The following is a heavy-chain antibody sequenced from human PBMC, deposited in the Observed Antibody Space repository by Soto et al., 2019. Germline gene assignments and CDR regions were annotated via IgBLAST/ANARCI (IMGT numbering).Heavy chain of an antibody. CDR3: ARDLAGTTRYYYYGMDV. J-gene: IGHJ6*02. V-gene: IGHV1-46*01. CDR2: INPSGGST. Sequence: ASVKVSCKASGYTFTSYCMHWVRQAPGQGLEWMGIINPSGGSTSYAQKFQGRVTMTRDTSTSTVYMELSSLRSEDTAVYYCARDLAGTTRYYYYGMDVWGQVTTVTVSS. D-gene: IGHD1-1*01. CDR1: GYTFTSYC.